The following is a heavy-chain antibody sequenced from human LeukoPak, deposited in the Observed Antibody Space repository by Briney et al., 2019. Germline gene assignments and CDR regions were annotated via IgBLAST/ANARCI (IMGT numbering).Heavy chain of an antibody. CDR3: ARVVPAAPGDAFDI. CDR2: IIPIFGTA. J-gene: IGHJ3*02. V-gene: IGHV1-69*01. D-gene: IGHD2-2*01. Sequence: SVKVSCKASGGTFSSYAISWVRQAPGQGLEWMEGIIPIFGTANYAQKFQGRVTITADESTSTAYMELSSLRSEDTAVYYCARVVPAAPGDAFDIWGQGTMVTVSS. CDR1: GGTFSSYA.